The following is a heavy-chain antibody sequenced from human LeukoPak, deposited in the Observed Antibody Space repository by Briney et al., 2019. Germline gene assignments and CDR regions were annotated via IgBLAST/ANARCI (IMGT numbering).Heavy chain of an antibody. V-gene: IGHV4-59*12. CDR2: IYHSGST. CDR3: AREVGGAVDYYFDY. D-gene: IGHD6-19*01. Sequence: SETLSLTRTVSGGSISSYYWSWIRQPPGKGLEWIGEIYHSGSTNYNPSLKSRVTIPVDKSKNQFSLKLSSVTAADTAVYYCAREVGGAVDYYFDYWGQGTLVTVSS. CDR1: GGSISSYY. J-gene: IGHJ4*02.